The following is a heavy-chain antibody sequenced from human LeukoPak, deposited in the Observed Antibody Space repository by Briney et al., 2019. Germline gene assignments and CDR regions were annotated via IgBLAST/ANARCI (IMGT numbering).Heavy chain of an antibody. CDR3: ARGQGRPSVDPDCGGDCYSIFAEYFNH. J-gene: IGHJ1*01. Sequence: GGSLRLACAASGFTFSSYAMHWVRQAPGKGLEWVAVISYDGSNKYYADSVKGRFTISRDNSKNTLYLQMNSLRAEDTAVYYCARGQGRPSVDPDCGGDCYSIFAEYFNHWGQGTLIIVSS. V-gene: IGHV3-30*04. D-gene: IGHD2-21*02. CDR2: ISYDGSNK. CDR1: GFTFSSYA.